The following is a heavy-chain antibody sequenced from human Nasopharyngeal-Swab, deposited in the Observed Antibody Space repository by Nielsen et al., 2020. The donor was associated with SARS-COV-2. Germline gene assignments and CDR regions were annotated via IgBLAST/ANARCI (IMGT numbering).Heavy chain of an antibody. V-gene: IGHV3-21*01. J-gene: IGHJ6*02. CDR2: ISSSTTYI. Sequence: GGSLRLSCAASGFTFSNYNMNWVRQAPGKWLEWVASISSSTTYIYYADSVKGRFTISRDNAKNSRYLQMNSLRAEDTAVYYCARDGLDYDFWSAYFMDVWGQGTTVTVSS. CDR1: GFTFSNYN. CDR3: ARDGLDYDFWSAYFMDV. D-gene: IGHD3-3*01.